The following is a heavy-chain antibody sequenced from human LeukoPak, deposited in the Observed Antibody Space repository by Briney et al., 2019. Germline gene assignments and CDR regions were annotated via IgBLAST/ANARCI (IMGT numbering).Heavy chain of an antibody. CDR2: INPSSGGA. J-gene: IGHJ4*02. CDR1: GFTFTGYY. CDR3: ARDMVRGVINPLHY. V-gene: IGHV1-2*02. Sequence: ASVKVSCKTSGFTFTGYYIHWVRQAPGQRFEWLGWINPSSGGADYAQDFQGRLTLTRDTSINTAYMELRSLRSDDTAVYYCARDMVRGVINPLHYWGQGTLVTVSS. D-gene: IGHD3-10*01.